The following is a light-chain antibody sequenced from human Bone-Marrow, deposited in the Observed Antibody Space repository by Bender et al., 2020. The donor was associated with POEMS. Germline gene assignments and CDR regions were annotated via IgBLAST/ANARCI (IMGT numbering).Light chain of an antibody. V-gene: IGLV2-14*01. J-gene: IGLJ3*02. CDR2: DVS. CDR1: SSDVGGYNY. Sequence: QSALTQPASMSGSPGQSITISCTGTSSDVGGYNYVSWYQQKPGKAPKLLIYDVSRRPSGVSSRFSGSKSGNTASLTISGLQADDEANYHCSSYATGTTVVLGGGTKLTVL. CDR3: SSYATGTTVV.